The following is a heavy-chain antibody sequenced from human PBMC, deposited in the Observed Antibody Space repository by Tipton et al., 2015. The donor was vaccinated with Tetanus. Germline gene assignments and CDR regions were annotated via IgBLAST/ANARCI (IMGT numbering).Heavy chain of an antibody. J-gene: IGHJ4*02. CDR2: INHSGST. CDR3: ATTEYSSGWYN. Sequence: TLSLICAVYGGSFSGYYWSWIRQPPGKGLEWIGEINHSGSTNYNPSLKSRVTISVDTSKNQFSLKLSSVTAADTAVYYCATTEYSSGWYNWGQGTLVTVSS. CDR1: GGSFSGYY. V-gene: IGHV4-34*01. D-gene: IGHD6-19*01.